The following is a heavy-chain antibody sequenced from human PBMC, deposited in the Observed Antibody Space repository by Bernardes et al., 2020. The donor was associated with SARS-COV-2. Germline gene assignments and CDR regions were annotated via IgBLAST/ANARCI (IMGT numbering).Heavy chain of an antibody. V-gene: IGHV3-74*01. CDR3: ARGYCSGGSCYGFSFDP. Sequence: VGSLRLSCAASGFTFRSYWFHWVRQAPGKGLVWVSRINTDGTTTNYADSVKGRFTISRDNAKNTLFLQMNSVRAEDTAVYYCARGYCSGGSCYGFSFDPWGQGTLVTVSS. J-gene: IGHJ5*02. D-gene: IGHD2-15*01. CDR1: GFTFRSYW. CDR2: INTDGTTT.